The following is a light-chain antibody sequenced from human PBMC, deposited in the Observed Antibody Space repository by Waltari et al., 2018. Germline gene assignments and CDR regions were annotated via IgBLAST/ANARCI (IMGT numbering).Light chain of an antibody. CDR3: CSYVGLGTYV. J-gene: IGLJ1*01. V-gene: IGLV2-23*02. Sequence: QSGLTQAASASGSPGQPITTSSTGTSSVVGNYHLVSWYQQHPGKAPKLLIYEVTKRASGTSDRFSASKSGNTASLTISGLQAQEDEADYYCCSYVGLGTYVFGTGTKVTV. CDR2: EVT. CDR1: SSVVGNYHL.